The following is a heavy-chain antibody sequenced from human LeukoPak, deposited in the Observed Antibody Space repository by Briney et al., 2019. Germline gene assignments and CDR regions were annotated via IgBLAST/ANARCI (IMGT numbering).Heavy chain of an antibody. Sequence: GGSLRLSCTASGFTFSDYAMNWVRQAPGKGLEWVANIKEDGSAKYYVDSVKGRFTISRDNAKNSLYLQMNSPRAEDTAVYYCVMDMDVWGQGTTVTVSS. CDR3: VMDMDV. V-gene: IGHV3-7*05. CDR2: IKEDGSAK. CDR1: GFTFSDYA. J-gene: IGHJ6*02.